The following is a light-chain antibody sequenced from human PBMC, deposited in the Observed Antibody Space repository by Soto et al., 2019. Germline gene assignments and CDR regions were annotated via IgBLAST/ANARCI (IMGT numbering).Light chain of an antibody. V-gene: IGKV3-20*01. CDR1: QSVSSSY. Sequence: EIVLTQSPGTLSLSPGERATLSCRASQSVSSSYLAWYQQKPGQAPRLLIYGASSRATGIPDRFSGSGSGTDFTLTISRQEPENFAVYYCQRYGSSPPKYTFGQGTQLEIK. CDR3: QRYGSSPPKYT. CDR2: GAS. J-gene: IGKJ2*01.